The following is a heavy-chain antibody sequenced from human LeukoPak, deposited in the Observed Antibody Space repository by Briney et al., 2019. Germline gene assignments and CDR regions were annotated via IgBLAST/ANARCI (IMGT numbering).Heavy chain of an antibody. D-gene: IGHD5-12*01. CDR1: GFTFSSYS. CDR2: LSASGGNT. CDR3: AKGLKGYSAYEQIDY. V-gene: IGHV3-23*01. Sequence: GGSLRLSCAASGFTFSSYSMNWVRQAPGKGLEWVSGLSASGGNTYYGDSVKGRFTISRDNSKNTLYLQMNSLRAEDTAVYYCAKGLKGYSAYEQIDYWGQGTLVTVSS. J-gene: IGHJ4*02.